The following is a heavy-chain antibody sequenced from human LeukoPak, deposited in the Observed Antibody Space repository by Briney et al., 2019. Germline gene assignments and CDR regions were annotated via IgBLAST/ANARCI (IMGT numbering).Heavy chain of an antibody. V-gene: IGHV1-2*02. CDR2: INPNSGGT. CDR3: ARCAVPAAKIGRGNWFDP. J-gene: IGHJ5*02. Sequence: GASVKVSCKTSGYTFTGNYMHWVRQAPGQGLEWMGWINPNSGGTNYAQKFQGRVTMTRDTSISTAYMELSRLRSDDTAVYYCARCAVPAAKIGRGNWFDPWGQGTLVTVSS. CDR1: GYTFTGNY. D-gene: IGHD2-2*01.